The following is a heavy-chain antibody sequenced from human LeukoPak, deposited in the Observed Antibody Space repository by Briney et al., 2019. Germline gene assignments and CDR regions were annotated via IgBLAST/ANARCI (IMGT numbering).Heavy chain of an antibody. CDR3: GKVWTAYSDDYFDY. CDR1: GFTFSSYG. Sequence: GGSLRLSCAASGFTFSSYGMSWVRQAPGKGLECVSSISGSGGSTNHADSVKGRFTISRDNSKNTLYLQMNSLRAEDTAVYYCGKVWTAYSDDYFDYWGQGTLVTVSS. CDR2: ISGSGGST. D-gene: IGHD3/OR15-3a*01. V-gene: IGHV3-23*01. J-gene: IGHJ4*02.